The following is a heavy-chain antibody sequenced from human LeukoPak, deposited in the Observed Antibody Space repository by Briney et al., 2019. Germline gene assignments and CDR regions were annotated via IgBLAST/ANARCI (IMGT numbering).Heavy chain of an antibody. CDR2: IRDSGEA. CDR3: ARDRAALQDWVEFDP. D-gene: IGHD3/OR15-3a*01. V-gene: IGHV3-66*03. J-gene: IGHJ5*02. CDR1: GFTFSDYY. Sequence: GGSLRLSCAASGFTFSDYYMSWIRQAPGKGLEWVGLIRDSGEAFYADFVRGRFAISRDESENTLYLQMNSLRVEDTAVYFCARDRAALQDWVEFDPWGQGTPVIVSS.